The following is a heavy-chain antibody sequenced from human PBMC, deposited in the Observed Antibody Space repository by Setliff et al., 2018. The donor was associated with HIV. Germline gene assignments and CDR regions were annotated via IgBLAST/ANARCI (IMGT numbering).Heavy chain of an antibody. V-gene: IGHV3-30*19. CDR1: GFTFSSYG. Sequence: TGGSLRLSCVASGFTFSSYGMHWVRQAPGKGLEWVAGVSYDGSNNFYAESLEGRFTISRDNSKNTLYLHMNTLRSEDTAVYFCTSYYTDYPRAFDIWGQGTMVTVSS. J-gene: IGHJ3*02. D-gene: IGHD3-3*01. CDR2: VSYDGSNN. CDR3: TSYYTDYPRAFDI.